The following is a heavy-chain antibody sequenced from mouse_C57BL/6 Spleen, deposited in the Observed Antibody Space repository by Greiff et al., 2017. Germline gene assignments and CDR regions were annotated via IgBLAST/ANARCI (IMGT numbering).Heavy chain of an antibody. CDR3: ARDSSGYDAMDY. CDR1: GYTFTSYW. V-gene: IGHV1-50*01. CDR2: IDPSDSYT. Sequence: VQLQQPGAELVKPGASVKLSCKASGYTFTSYWMQWVKQRPGQGLEWIGEIDPSDSYTNYNQKFKGKATLTVDTSSSTAYMPLSSRTSEDSAVYYCARDSSGYDAMDYWGQGTSVTVSS. D-gene: IGHD3-2*02. J-gene: IGHJ4*01.